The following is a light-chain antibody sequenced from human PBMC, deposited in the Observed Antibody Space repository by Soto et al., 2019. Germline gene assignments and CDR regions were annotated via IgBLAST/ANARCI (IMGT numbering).Light chain of an antibody. J-gene: IGKJ2*01. Sequence: DIQMTQSPSSLSASVGDTVTITCRASQSISVHLNWYQQKPGKVPKLLIYAASNLQSGVPSRFSGSGSETDFALTISSLQPADFATSSCQQSYITPYTFGQGTQLEIK. V-gene: IGKV1-39*01. CDR1: QSISVH. CDR2: AAS. CDR3: QQSYITPYT.